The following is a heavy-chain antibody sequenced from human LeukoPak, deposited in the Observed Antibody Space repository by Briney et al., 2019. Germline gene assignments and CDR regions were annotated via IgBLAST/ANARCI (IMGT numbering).Heavy chain of an antibody. J-gene: IGHJ6*02. CDR2: ISWNSGSI. V-gene: IGHV3-9*01. CDR1: GFTFDDYA. Sequence: GGSLRLSCAASGFTFDDYAMHWVRQAPGKGLEWVSGISWNSGSIGYADSMKGRFTISRDNAKNSLYLQMNSLRAEDTALYYCAKASLVVDYYYYYGMDVWGQGTTVTVSS. D-gene: IGHD2-15*01. CDR3: AKASLVVDYYYYYGMDV.